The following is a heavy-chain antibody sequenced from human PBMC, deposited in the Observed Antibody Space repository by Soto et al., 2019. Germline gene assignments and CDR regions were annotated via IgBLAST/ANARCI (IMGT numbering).Heavy chain of an antibody. D-gene: IGHD3-3*01. CDR1: GFTFSSYW. Sequence: GGSLRLSCAASGFTFSSYWMSWVRQAPGKGLEWVANIKQDGSEKYYVDSVKGRFTISRDNAKNSLYLQMNSLRAEDTAVYYCARDNLLTDLFLEWLLSAPTRSLDYWGQGTLVTVSS. V-gene: IGHV3-7*01. CDR2: IKQDGSEK. CDR3: ARDNLLTDLFLEWLLSAPTRSLDY. J-gene: IGHJ4*02.